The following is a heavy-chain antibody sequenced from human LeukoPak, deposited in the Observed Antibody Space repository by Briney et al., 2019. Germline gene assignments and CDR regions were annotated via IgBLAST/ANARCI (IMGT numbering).Heavy chain of an antibody. CDR2: ISAYNGNT. CDR1: GYTFISHG. V-gene: IGHV1-18*01. D-gene: IGHD3-22*01. J-gene: IGHJ3*02. Sequence: ASVKVSCKASGYTFISHGISWVRQAPGQGLEWMGWISAYNGNTNYAQKLQGRVTMTTDTSTSTAYMELRSLRSDDTAVYYCARSYYYDSSGHAFDIWGQGTMVTVSS. CDR3: ARSYYYDSSGHAFDI.